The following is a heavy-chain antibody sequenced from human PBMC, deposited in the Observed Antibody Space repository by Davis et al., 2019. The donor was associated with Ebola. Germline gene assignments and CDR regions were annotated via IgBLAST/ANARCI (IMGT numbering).Heavy chain of an antibody. V-gene: IGHV3-11*04. CDR1: GFTFSDNY. D-gene: IGHD4-17*01. CDR2: ISYSGATI. J-gene: IGHJ4*02. Sequence: PGGSLRLSCAASGFTFSDNYMTWIRQAPGKGLEWVAYISYSGATIYYADSVKGRFTISRDNAKNSLYLQMNSLRDEDTALYYCSRGGAVKFDYWGQGTLVTVSS. CDR3: SRGGAVKFDY.